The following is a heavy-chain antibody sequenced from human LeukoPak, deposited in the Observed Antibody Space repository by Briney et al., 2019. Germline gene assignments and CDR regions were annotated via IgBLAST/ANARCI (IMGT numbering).Heavy chain of an antibody. D-gene: IGHD6-19*01. CDR1: GFTFSIFW. CDR3: ARGSGLAGRQWLVIGGVYFDY. CDR2: INSDGSST. J-gene: IGHJ4*02. V-gene: IGHV3-74*01. Sequence: GGSLRLSCEASGFTFSIFWMHWVRRVPGKGPVWVARINSDGSSTDYADSVKGRFTISRDNAQNSLYLQMNSLRAEDTAVYYCARGSGLAGRQWLVIGGVYFDYWGQGALVTVSS.